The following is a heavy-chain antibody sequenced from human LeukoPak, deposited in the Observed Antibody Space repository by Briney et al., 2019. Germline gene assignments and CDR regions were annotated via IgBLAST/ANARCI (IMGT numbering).Heavy chain of an antibody. CDR1: GFTFSTSA. CDR2: IDYDSSHI. J-gene: IGHJ4*02. V-gene: IGHV3-21*01. Sequence: PGGSLRLSCAASGFTFSTSAMNWVRQVPGKGLEWVSSIDYDSSHIYYAASVGGRFTISRDNARDSVYLQMDSLRVEDTAVYYCTRAPLRYLRVGHYDYWGQGTLVAVSS. D-gene: IGHD3-9*01. CDR3: TRAPLRYLRVGHYDY.